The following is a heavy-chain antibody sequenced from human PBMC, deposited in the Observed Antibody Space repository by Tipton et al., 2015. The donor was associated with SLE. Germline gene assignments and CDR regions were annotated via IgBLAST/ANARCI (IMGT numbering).Heavy chain of an antibody. V-gene: IGHV3-74*01. CDR2: ISSDGRST. Sequence: SLRLSCAASGFPFKSYWIHWVRQAPGNGLVWASRISSDGRSTTYADSVKGRFTISRDNAKNTLYLQMNNLRVEDTAMYYCATRQGSGWYQSFDYWGQGTLVSVSS. CDR1: GFPFKSYW. D-gene: IGHD6-19*01. J-gene: IGHJ4*02. CDR3: ATRQGSGWYQSFDY.